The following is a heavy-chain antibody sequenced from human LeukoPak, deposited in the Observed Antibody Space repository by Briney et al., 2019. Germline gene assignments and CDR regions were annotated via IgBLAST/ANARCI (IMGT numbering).Heavy chain of an antibody. CDR3: ARSVAGPDWFDP. CDR2: INSDGSST. J-gene: IGHJ5*02. Sequence: GGSLRLSCAASGFTFNSYWMHWVRQAPGKGLVWVSRINSDGSSTTYADSVKGRFTISRDNAKNTLYLQMNSLRAEDTAVYYCARSVAGPDWFDPWGQGTLVTVSS. D-gene: IGHD6-19*01. V-gene: IGHV3-74*01. CDR1: GFTFNSYW.